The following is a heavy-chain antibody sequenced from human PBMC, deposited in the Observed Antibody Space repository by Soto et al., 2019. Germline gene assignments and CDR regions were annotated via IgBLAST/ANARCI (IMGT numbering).Heavy chain of an antibody. CDR2: IWDSGNY. J-gene: IGHJ4*02. D-gene: IGHD3-10*01. CDR3: ASYGSGAYPFFDQ. CDR1: GASISTNY. Sequence: QMQLQESGPGLVKPSETLSLSCAVSGASISTNYWNWIRQPPGRGLEWIGYIWDSGNYNYNPSLKSRATISVDTSKNQFSLKLTSVTAADTAVYYCASYGSGAYPFFDQWGRGTLVTVSS. V-gene: IGHV4-59*01.